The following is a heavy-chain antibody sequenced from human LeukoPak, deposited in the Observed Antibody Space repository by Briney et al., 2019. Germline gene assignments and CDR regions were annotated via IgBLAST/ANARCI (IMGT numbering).Heavy chain of an antibody. J-gene: IGHJ3*02. Sequence: SETLSLTCTVSGGSISSYYWSWIRQPAGKGLEWIGRIYTSGSTNYNPSLKSRVTMSVDTSKNQFSLKLSSVTAADTAVYYWARRGVGSVGYAFDIWGQGTTVTVSS. CDR1: GGSISSYY. V-gene: IGHV4-4*07. CDR2: IYTSGST. CDR3: ARRGVGSVGYAFDI. D-gene: IGHD6-19*01.